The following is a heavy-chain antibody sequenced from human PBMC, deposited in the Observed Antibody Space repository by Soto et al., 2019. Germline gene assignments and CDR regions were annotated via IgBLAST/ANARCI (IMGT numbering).Heavy chain of an antibody. Sequence: QVQLVQSGAEVKKPGSSVKVSCKASGGTFSSYTISWVRQAPGQGLEWMGRIIPILGIANYAQKFQGRVTITADKSTXTAYMELSSLRSEDTAVYYCARAGGPRATIGAFDIWGQGTMVTVSS. CDR3: ARAGGPRATIGAFDI. J-gene: IGHJ3*02. CDR1: GGTFSSYT. V-gene: IGHV1-69*02. CDR2: IIPILGIA. D-gene: IGHD5-12*01.